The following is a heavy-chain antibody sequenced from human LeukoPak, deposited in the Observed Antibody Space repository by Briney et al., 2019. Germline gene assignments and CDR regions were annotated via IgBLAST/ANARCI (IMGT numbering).Heavy chain of an antibody. J-gene: IGHJ4*02. Sequence: GGSLRLSCAASGFTFSSYAMSWVRQAPGKGLEWVSAISGSGGSTYYADSVKGRFTISRDNSKNTLYLQMNSLRAEDTAVYYCASYSSGWEYFDYWGQGTLVTVSS. D-gene: IGHD6-19*01. V-gene: IGHV3-23*01. CDR2: ISGSGGST. CDR3: ASYSSGWEYFDY. CDR1: GFTFSSYA.